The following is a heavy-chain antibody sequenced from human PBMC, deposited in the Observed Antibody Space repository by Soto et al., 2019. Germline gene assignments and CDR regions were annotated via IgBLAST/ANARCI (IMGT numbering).Heavy chain of an antibody. J-gene: IGHJ4*02. CDR1: GGSISSYY. D-gene: IGHD6-19*01. V-gene: IGHV4-59*01. CDR3: ARDSSGFDY. Sequence: SETLSLTCTVSGGSISSYYLSWIRQPPGKGLEWIGYIYYSGSTNYNPSLKSRVTISVDTSKNQFSLKLSSVTAADTAVYYCARDSSGFDYWGRGTLVTVSS. CDR2: IYYSGST.